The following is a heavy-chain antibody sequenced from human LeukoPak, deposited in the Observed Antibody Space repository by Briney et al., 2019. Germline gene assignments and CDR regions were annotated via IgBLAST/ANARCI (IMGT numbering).Heavy chain of an antibody. Sequence: SETLSLTCTVSGGSISNYYWSWIRQPPGKGLEWLGYIFYSGSTNYNPSLNSRVPISLDASKNQFSLKLKSLTAAETAMYFCARAKHGDYVYFDYWGQGTLVTVSS. J-gene: IGHJ4*02. CDR3: ARAKHGDYVYFDY. CDR1: GGSISNYY. D-gene: IGHD4-17*01. V-gene: IGHV4-59*01. CDR2: IFYSGST.